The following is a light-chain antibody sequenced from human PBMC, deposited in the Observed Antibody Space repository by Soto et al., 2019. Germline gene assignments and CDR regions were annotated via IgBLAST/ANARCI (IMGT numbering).Light chain of an antibody. CDR3: GTWDTSLSAGV. Sequence: QSVLTQPPSVSAAPGQRVTISCSGSTSNIGNNYVSWYQQLPGSAPKLLIYDNTKRPSGIPARFSVSRSGTSATLGITGLQTGDEADYYCGTWDTSLSAGVFGGGTQLTVL. CDR1: TSNIGNNY. CDR2: DNT. V-gene: IGLV1-51*01. J-gene: IGLJ3*02.